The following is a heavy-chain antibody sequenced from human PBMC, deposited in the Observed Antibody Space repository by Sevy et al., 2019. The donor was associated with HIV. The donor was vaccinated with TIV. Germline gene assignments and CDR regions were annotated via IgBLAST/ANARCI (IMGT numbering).Heavy chain of an antibody. Sequence: GGSLSLSCAASGFAFHEYSMSWIRQAPGKGLEWVGTLSFGCGKINYADSVKGRFTISRDNSKNSFYLQMDNLRVEDTALYYCAREGCSRPHDYWGQGTRVTVSS. CDR1: GFAFHEYS. V-gene: IGHV3-23*01. J-gene: IGHJ4*02. CDR2: LSFGCGKI. CDR3: AREGCSRPHDY. D-gene: IGHD2-8*01.